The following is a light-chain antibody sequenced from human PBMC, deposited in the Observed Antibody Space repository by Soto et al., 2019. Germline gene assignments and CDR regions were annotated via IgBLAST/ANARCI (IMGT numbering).Light chain of an antibody. Sequence: EIVLTQSPGTLSLSPGERATLSCRASQSVSSSYLAWYQQKPGQSPRLLIYGASSRATGIPDRFSGSGSGTDFTLPISSLGPEDFSVYYCQQYGSSPWTVGQGTKVEIK. CDR1: QSVSSSY. CDR2: GAS. J-gene: IGKJ1*01. CDR3: QQYGSSPWT. V-gene: IGKV3-20*01.